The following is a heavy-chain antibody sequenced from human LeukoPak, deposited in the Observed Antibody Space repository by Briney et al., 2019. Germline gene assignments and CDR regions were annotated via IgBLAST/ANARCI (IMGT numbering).Heavy chain of an antibody. CDR2: ISGSGGST. CDR3: ANSPTRAMVVVYYFDY. Sequence: GGSLRLSCAASGFTFSSYAMSWVRQAPGKALEWVSAISGSGGSTYYADSVKGRFTISRDNSKNTPYLQMNSLRAEDTAVYYCANSPTRAMVVVYYFDYWGQGTLVTVSS. CDR1: GFTFSSYA. D-gene: IGHD3-22*01. J-gene: IGHJ4*02. V-gene: IGHV3-23*01.